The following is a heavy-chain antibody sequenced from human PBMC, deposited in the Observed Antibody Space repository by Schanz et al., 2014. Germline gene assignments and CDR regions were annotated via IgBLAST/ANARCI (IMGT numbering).Heavy chain of an antibody. J-gene: IGHJ4*02. CDR1: GFTFSSYA. V-gene: IGHV3-23*01. Sequence: EVQLLESGGGLVQPGGSLRLSCAASGFTFSSYAMSWVRQAPGKGLEWVSAISGSGGDTYYADSVKGRFTISRDNAKNSLYLQMNSLRAEDTAVYYCARGTYYFDYWGQGTLVTVSS. CDR2: ISGSGGDT. CDR3: ARGTYYFDY.